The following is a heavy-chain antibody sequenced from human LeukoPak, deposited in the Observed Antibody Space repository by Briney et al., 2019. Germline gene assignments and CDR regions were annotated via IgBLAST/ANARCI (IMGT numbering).Heavy chain of an antibody. CDR1: GFTVSSNY. CDR2: IYSGGST. D-gene: IGHD3-10*01. V-gene: IGHV3-66*01. CDR3: ARDDYGSGSYYKTPLYYYGMDV. J-gene: IGHJ6*02. Sequence: GGSLRLSCAASGFTVSSNYMSWVRQAPGKGLEWVSVIYSGGSTYYADSVKGRFTISRDNSKNTLYLQMNSLSAEDTAVYYCARDDYGSGSYYKTPLYYYGMDVWGQGTTVTVSS.